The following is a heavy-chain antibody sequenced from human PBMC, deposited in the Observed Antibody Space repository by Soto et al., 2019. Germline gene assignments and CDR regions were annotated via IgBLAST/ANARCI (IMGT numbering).Heavy chain of an antibody. D-gene: IGHD2-2*02. V-gene: IGHV3-74*01. Sequence: GGSLRLSCAASGFTFSSYWMHWVRQAPGKGLVWVSRINSDGSSTSYADSVKGRFTISRDNAKNTLYLQMNSLRAEDTAVYYCASIPDGPNSDYWGQGTLVTVSS. CDR3: ASIPDGPNSDY. CDR1: GFTFSSYW. J-gene: IGHJ4*02. CDR2: INSDGSST.